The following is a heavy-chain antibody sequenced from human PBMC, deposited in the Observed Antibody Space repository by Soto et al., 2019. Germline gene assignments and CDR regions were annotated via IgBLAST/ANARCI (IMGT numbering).Heavy chain of an antibody. CDR3: ARGETYYYDSSGYSLVDY. Sequence: PGGSLRLSCAASGFTFSSYAMHWVRQAPGKGLEWVAVISYDGSNKYYADSVKGRFTISRDNSKNTLYLQMNSLRAEDTAVYYCARGETYYYDSSGYSLVDYWGQGTLVTVSS. J-gene: IGHJ4*02. CDR2: ISYDGSNK. V-gene: IGHV3-30-3*01. D-gene: IGHD3-22*01. CDR1: GFTFSSYA.